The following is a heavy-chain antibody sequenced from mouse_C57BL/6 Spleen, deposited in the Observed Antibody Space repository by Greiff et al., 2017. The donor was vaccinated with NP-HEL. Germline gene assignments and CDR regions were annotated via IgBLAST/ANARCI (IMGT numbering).Heavy chain of an antibody. D-gene: IGHD1-1*01. J-gene: IGHJ2*01. CDR1: GYTFTSYW. CDR2: IYPGSGST. CDR3: ARKGTTTVHFDY. V-gene: IGHV1-55*01. Sequence: QVQLQQPGAELVKPGASVKMSCKASGYTFTSYWITWVKQRPGQGLEWIGDIYPGSGSTNYNEKFKSKATLTVDTSSSTAYMQLSSLTSEDSAVYYCARKGTTTVHFDYWGQGTTLTVSS.